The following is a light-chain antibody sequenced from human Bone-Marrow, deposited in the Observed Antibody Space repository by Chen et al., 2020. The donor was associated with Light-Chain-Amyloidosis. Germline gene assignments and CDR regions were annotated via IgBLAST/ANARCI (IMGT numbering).Light chain of an antibody. CDR1: QSITTY. J-gene: IGKJ2*01. V-gene: IGKV3-11*01. CDR2: DAS. CDR3: QQRSHWPPHT. Sequence: EIVLTQSPATLSLSPGERATLSCRASQSITTYLAWYQQKPGQAPRLLIHDASIRATGTPARFSGSGSGTDFILTISSLEPEDFALYFCQQRSHWPPHTFCQGTRLEI.